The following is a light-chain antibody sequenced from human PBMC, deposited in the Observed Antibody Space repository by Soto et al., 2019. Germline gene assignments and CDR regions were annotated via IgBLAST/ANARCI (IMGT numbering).Light chain of an antibody. CDR2: GAS. CDR3: QQYEASPA. CDR1: QVVRSDY. V-gene: IGKV3-20*01. J-gene: IGKJ4*01. Sequence: VLTQSPGTLSLSPGERATLSCRARQVVRSDYVAWYQQKPGQAPRLLMYGASSRATGTTDRFTGSGYGTEFTLTISKLETEDLAVYFCQQYEASPAFGGGTKVEIK.